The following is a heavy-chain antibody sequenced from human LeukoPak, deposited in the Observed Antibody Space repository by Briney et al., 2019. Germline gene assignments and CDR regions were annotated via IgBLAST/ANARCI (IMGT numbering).Heavy chain of an antibody. CDR2: ISYSGST. J-gene: IGHJ4*02. V-gene: IGHV4-59*01. D-gene: IGHD2-15*01. CDR1: GGSISSSY. CDR3: ASMASYCSGGSCTDY. Sequence: PSETLSLTCTVSGGSISSSYWSWIRQPPGKGLERIGYISYSGSTNYSPSLKSRVTISVDTSKNQFSLKLSSVTAADTAVYYCASMASYCSGGSCTDYWGQGTLVTVSS.